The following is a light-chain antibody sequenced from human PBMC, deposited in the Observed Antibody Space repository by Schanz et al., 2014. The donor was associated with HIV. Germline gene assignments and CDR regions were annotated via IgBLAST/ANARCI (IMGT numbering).Light chain of an antibody. CDR2: DVN. Sequence: QSVLTQPASVSGSPGQSITISCTGTSSDIGGYKYVSWYQHHPGKAPKLMIYDVNKRPSGVPDRFSGSKSGTSASLTVSGLQPEDEADYYCQSYDSGLSGWVFRGGTKLTVL. CDR3: QSYDSGLSGWV. J-gene: IGLJ3*02. V-gene: IGLV2-8*01. CDR1: SSDIGGYKY.